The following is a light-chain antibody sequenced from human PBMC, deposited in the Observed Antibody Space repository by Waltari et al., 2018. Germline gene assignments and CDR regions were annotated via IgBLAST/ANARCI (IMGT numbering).Light chain of an antibody. CDR3: QTGGHGTWV. CDR1: SGHSSNI. V-gene: IGLV4-69*01. CDR2: VNSDGSH. Sequence: QLVLTQSPSASASLGASVRLTCTLDSGHSSNIIAWHQQQPEKGPRYLMKVNSDGSHSKGDEIPARFSGYGSGAERYLPISSVQSEDEADYYCQTGGHGTWVFGGGTKLTVL. J-gene: IGLJ3*02.